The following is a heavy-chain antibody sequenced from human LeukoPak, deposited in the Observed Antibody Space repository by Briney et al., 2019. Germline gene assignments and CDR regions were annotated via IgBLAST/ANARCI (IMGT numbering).Heavy chain of an antibody. D-gene: IGHD2-2*01. CDR3: ARVGCSSTSCSYSY. CDR2: INHSGST. CDR1: GGSFSGYY. J-gene: IGHJ4*02. Sequence: SETLSLTCAVYGGSFSGYYWSWIRQRPGKGLEWIGEINHSGSTNYNPSLKSRVTISVDTSKNQFSLKLSSVTVADTAVYYCARVGCSSTSCSYSYWGQGTLVTVSS. V-gene: IGHV4-34*01.